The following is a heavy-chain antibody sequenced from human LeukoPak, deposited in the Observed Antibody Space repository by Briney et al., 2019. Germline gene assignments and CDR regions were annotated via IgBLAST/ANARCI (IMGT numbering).Heavy chain of an antibody. V-gene: IGHV3-23*01. D-gene: IGHD3-10*01. CDR3: AKILNTMVRGVIIPPFFDY. CDR1: GFTFSSYA. CDR2: ISGSGGST. J-gene: IGHJ4*02. Sequence: GGSLRLSCAAAGFTFSSYAMSWVRQAPGKGLEWVSAISGSGGSTYYADSVKGRFTISRDNSKNTLYLQMNSLRAEDTAVYYCAKILNTMVRGVIIPPFFDYWGQGTLVTVSS.